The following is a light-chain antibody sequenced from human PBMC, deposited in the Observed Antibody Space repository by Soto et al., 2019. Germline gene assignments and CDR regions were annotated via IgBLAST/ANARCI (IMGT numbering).Light chain of an antibody. CDR1: QGIRNS. CDR2: DAS. V-gene: IGKV1-16*01. Sequence: DIQITRSPSSLSASVGDRVTITCRARQGIRNSLTWFQQKPGKVPKSLIYDASSLQSGAPSRFSGSGSGTDFTLTISSLQPEDFATYYCLQYDDHPFTFGPGTTVDVK. CDR3: LQYDDHPFT. J-gene: IGKJ3*01.